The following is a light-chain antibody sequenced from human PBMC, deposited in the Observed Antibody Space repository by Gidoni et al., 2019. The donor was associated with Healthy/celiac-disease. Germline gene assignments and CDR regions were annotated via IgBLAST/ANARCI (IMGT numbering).Light chain of an antibody. J-gene: IGLJ2*01. CDR2: DVS. CDR1: SSYVGGYNY. V-gene: IGLV2-14*03. Sequence: QSALTQPASVSGSPGQSITISCTGTSSYVGGYNYVSWYQQNPGKAPKLMIYDVSNRPSGVSNRFSGSKSGNTASLTISGLQAEDEADYYCSSYTSSSTLEVFGGGTKLTVL. CDR3: SSYTSSSTLEV.